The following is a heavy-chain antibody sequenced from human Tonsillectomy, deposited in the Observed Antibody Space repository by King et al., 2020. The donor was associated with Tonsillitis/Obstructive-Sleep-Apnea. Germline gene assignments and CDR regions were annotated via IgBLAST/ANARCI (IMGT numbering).Heavy chain of an antibody. CDR1: GGSISSYY. CDR2: LYYSGST. J-gene: IGHJ3*02. V-gene: IGHV4-59*01. Sequence: QLQESGPGLVKPSETLSFTCTVSGGSISSYYWSWIRQPPGKGLEWIGYLYYSGSTNYNPSLNSRVTISVDTSKNQFSLKLSSVTAADTAVYYCARDMVLEAGGDAFDIWGQGTMVTVSS. D-gene: IGHD2-8*01. CDR3: ARDMVLEAGGDAFDI.